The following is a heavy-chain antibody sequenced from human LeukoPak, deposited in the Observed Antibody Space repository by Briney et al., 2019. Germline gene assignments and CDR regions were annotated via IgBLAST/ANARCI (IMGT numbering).Heavy chain of an antibody. V-gene: IGHV3-49*03. CDR3: TRGANWFDP. Sequence: GGSLRLSCAASGFTFSSYAMHWFRQAPGKGLEWVGFIRSKAYGGTTEYAASVKGRFTISRDDSKSIAYLQMNSLKTEDTAVYYCTRGANWFDPWGQGTLVTVSS. CDR2: IRSKAYGGTT. J-gene: IGHJ5*02. CDR1: GFTFSSYA.